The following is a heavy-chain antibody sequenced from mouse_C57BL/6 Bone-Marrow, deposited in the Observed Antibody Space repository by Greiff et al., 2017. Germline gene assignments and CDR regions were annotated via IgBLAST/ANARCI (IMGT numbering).Heavy chain of an antibody. CDR1: GYTFTSYW. D-gene: IGHD3-2*01. CDR3: ARRVDSLDY. V-gene: IGHV1-69*01. CDR2: IDPSDSYT. J-gene: IGHJ2*01. Sequence: VQLQQPGAELVMPGASVKLSCKASGYTFTSYWLHWVKQRPGQGLEWIGEIDPSDSYTNSNQKFKGKSTLTVDKSSSTAYMQLSSLTSEDSAVYCCARRVDSLDYWGQGTTLTVSS.